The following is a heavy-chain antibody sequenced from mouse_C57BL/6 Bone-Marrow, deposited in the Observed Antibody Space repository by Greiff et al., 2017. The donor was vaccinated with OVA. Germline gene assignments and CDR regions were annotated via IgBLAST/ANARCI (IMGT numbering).Heavy chain of an antibody. CDR2: IHPNSGST. Sequence: VQLQQPGAELVKPGASVKLSCKASGYTFTSYWMHWVKQRPGQGLEWIGMIHPNSGSTNYNEKFKSKATLTVDTSSSTAYMQLSSLTSEDSAVYYCARSGIQAWFAYWGQGTLVTVSA. J-gene: IGHJ3*01. CDR1: GYTFTSYW. V-gene: IGHV1-64*01. CDR3: ARSGIQAWFAY. D-gene: IGHD3-1*01.